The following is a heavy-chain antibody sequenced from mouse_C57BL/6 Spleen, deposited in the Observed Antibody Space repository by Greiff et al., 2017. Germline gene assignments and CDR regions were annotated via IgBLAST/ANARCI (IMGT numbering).Heavy chain of an antibody. CDR2: ISYDGSN. CDR3: ARRWDWYFDV. V-gene: IGHV3-6*01. D-gene: IGHD4-1*01. CDR1: GYSITSGYY. J-gene: IGHJ1*03. Sequence: EVQRVESGPGLVKPSQSLSLTCSVTGYSITSGYYWNWIRQFPGNKLEWMGYISYDGSNNYNPSLKNRISITRDTSKNQFFLKLNSVTTEDTATYYCARRWDWYFDVWGTGTTVTVSS.